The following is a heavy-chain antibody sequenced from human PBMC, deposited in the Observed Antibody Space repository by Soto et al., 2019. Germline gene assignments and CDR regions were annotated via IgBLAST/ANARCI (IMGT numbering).Heavy chain of an antibody. D-gene: IGHD1-20*01. V-gene: IGHV3-33*01. CDR3: ARDRRYNWNYFDY. CDR2: IWYDGSIK. J-gene: IGHJ4*02. Sequence: QVQLVESGGGVVQPGRSLRLSCASSGFTFSTYGMHWVRQAPGNGLEWVAVIWYDGSIKNYGDSVKGRFTISRDNSKNTLYLQMNRLRAEDTAVYYCARDRRYNWNYFDYWGQGTLVTVSS. CDR1: GFTFSTYG.